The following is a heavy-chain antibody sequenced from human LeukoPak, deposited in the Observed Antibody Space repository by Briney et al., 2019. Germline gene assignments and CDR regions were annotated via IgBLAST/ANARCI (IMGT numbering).Heavy chain of an antibody. D-gene: IGHD1-26*01. CDR1: GFTFSSYS. J-gene: IGHJ6*03. CDR3: ARGARSGSYNYMDV. V-gene: IGHV3-48*04. CDR2: IGTSGVTT. Sequence: GGSLRLSCAASGFTFSSYSMNWVRQAPGKGLEWVSYIGTSGVTTVYADSVKGRFTISRDNARNSLYLQMNDLRIEDTAVYYCARGARSGSYNYMDVWGEGTTVTVS.